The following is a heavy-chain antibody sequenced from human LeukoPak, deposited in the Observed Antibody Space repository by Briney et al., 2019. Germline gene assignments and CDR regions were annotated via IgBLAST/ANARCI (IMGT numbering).Heavy chain of an antibody. V-gene: IGHV1-2*02. CDR3: AREAVAGTYYFDY. CDR2: ISPKSGGT. D-gene: IGHD6-19*01. J-gene: IGHJ4*02. Sequence: ASVKVSCKASGYTFTGYYMHWVRQAPGQGLEWIGWISPKSGGTNYAQKFQGRVTMTRDTSISTAYMELSRLRADYTAVYYCAREAVAGTYYFDYWGQGTLVTVSS. CDR1: GYTFTGYY.